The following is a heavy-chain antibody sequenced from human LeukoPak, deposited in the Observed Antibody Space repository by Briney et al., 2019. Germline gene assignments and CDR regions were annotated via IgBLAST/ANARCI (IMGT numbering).Heavy chain of an antibody. CDR2: IKQDGSEK. J-gene: IGHJ6*02. V-gene: IGHV3-7*03. CDR3: ARKDGDYSYYYYYGMDV. Sequence: PGGSLRLSCAASGFTFSSWWMNWVRQAPGKGLEWVANIKQDGSEKNCLDSVKGRFTISRDNAKNSLYLQMNSLRAEDTAVYYCARKDGDYSYYYYYGMDVWGQGTTVTVSS. D-gene: IGHD4-17*01. CDR1: GFTFSSWW.